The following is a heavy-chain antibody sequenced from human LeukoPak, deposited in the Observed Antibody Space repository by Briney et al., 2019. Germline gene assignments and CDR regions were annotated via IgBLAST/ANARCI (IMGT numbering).Heavy chain of an antibody. CDR1: GFTFSGFW. D-gene: IGHD6-6*01. Sequence: GGSLRLSCAVSGFTFSGFWMSCSRRAPGKGLEWVASINSDGSEGYYADVVKGRFTISRDNAKNSLYLQINSLRAEYTAVYYCARSSYSSASSVWGQGTMVTVSS. V-gene: IGHV3-7*03. CDR3: ARSSYSSASSV. J-gene: IGHJ3*01. CDR2: INSDGSEG.